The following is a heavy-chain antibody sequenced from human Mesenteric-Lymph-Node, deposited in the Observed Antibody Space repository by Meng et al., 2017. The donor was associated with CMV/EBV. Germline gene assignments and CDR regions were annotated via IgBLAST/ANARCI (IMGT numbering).Heavy chain of an antibody. CDR3: ARAMEEGDY. CDR1: GFTFNGYV. V-gene: IGHV3-48*04. J-gene: IGHJ4*02. D-gene: IGHD3-10*01. Sequence: GGSLRLSCAASGFTFNGYVMNWVRQAPGKGLEWLSYISPGSTTINYADSVKGRFTISRDNTKNSLYLQMNSLRAEDTAVYYCARAMEEGDYWGQGTLVTVSS. CDR2: ISPGSTTI.